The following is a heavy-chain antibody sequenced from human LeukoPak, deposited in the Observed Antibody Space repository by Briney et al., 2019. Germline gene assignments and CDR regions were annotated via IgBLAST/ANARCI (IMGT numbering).Heavy chain of an antibody. CDR2: INPNSGGT. CDR3: ARGGYDFWSGSYYFDY. CDR1: GYTFTGYY. Sequence: ASVKVSCKASGYTFTGYYMYWVRQAPGQGLEWMGWINPNSGGTNYAQKFQGRVTMTRDTSISTAYIELSRLRSGDTAVYYCARGGYDFWSGSYYFDYWGQGTLVTVSS. J-gene: IGHJ4*02. V-gene: IGHV1-2*02. D-gene: IGHD3-3*01.